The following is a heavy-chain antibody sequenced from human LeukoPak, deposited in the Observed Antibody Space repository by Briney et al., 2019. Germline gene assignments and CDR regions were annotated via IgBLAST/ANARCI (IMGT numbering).Heavy chain of an antibody. J-gene: IGHJ4*02. CDR1: GFIFHDYV. CDR3: TRSPSFTLGGGYLDS. CDR2: VSWNSDHI. Sequence: GRSLRLSCVGSGFIFHDYVMHWVRPVPRMGLEWVAGVSWNSDHIAYADSVKGRFTISRDNDRNTLHLEMKSLRVDDTAIYFCTRSPSFTLGGGYLDSWGLGSLVTVSS. D-gene: IGHD3-16*01. V-gene: IGHV3-9*01.